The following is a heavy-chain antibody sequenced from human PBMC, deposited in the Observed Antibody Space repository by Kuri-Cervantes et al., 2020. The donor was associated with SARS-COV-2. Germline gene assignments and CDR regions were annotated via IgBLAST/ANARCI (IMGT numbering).Heavy chain of an antibody. CDR2: ISSSGSTI. CDR1: GFTFSDYY. Sequence: GGSLRLSCAASGFTFSDYYMSWIRQAPGKGLEWVSYISSSGSTIYYADSVEGRFTISRDNAKNSLYLQMNSLRAEDTAVYYCAKEAVRGDGFFDYWGQGTLVTVSS. CDR3: AKEAVRGDGFFDY. V-gene: IGHV3-11*04. D-gene: IGHD5-24*01. J-gene: IGHJ4*02.